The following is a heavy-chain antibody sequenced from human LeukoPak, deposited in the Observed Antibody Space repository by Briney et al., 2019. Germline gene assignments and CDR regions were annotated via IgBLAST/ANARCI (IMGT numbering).Heavy chain of an antibody. CDR1: GGSISSYY. CDR2: IYTSGST. CDR3: ARQGRYDFWSGQTVDY. J-gene: IGHJ4*02. Sequence: SETLSLTCTVSGGSISSYYWSWIRQPAGKGLEWIGRIYTSGSTNYNPSLKSRVTMSVDTSKNQFSLKLSSVTAADTAVYYCARQGRYDFWSGQTVDYWGQGTLVTVSS. D-gene: IGHD3-3*01. V-gene: IGHV4-4*07.